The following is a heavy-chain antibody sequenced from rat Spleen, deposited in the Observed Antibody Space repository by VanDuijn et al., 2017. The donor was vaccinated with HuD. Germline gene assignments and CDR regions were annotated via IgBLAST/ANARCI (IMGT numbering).Heavy chain of an antibody. Sequence: EVQLVESGGGLVQPGRSLKLSCAASRFTFSNYDMAWVRQAPTKGLEWVASISASGGTMYYRDSVRGRLTVSRDNTRNTLYLQMDSLRSEDTATYFCVRHDGRMYTTDQGGCTYWGQGTLVTVSS. CDR1: RFTFSNYD. CDR2: ISASGGTM. J-gene: IGHJ3*01. D-gene: IGHD1-6*01. CDR3: VRHDGRMYTTDQGGCTY. V-gene: IGHV5S13*01.